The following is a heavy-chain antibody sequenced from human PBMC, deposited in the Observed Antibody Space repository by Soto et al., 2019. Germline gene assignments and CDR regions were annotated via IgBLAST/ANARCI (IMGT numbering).Heavy chain of an antibody. CDR3: ARTRPDPYCSSTSCHLWFDP. J-gene: IGHJ5*02. CDR1: GGSISSYY. CDR2: IYYSGST. Sequence: SETLSLTCTVSGGSISSYYWSWIRQPPGKGLEWIGYIYYSGSTNYYPSLKSRVTISVDTSKNQFSLKLSSVTAADTAVYYCARTRPDPYCSSTSCHLWFDPWGQGTLVTVSS. D-gene: IGHD2-2*01. V-gene: IGHV4-59*01.